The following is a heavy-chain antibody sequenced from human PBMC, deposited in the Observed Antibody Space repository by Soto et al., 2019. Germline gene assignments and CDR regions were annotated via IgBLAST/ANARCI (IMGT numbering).Heavy chain of an antibody. CDR1: GGTFSSYA. Sequence: SCKASGGTFSSYAMHWVRQAPGKGLEWVAVISYDGSNKYYADSVKGRFTISRDNSKNTLYLQMNSLRAEDTAVYYCARGDLDAFDIWGQGTMVTV. CDR2: ISYDGSNK. V-gene: IGHV3-30-3*01. J-gene: IGHJ3*02. CDR3: ARGDLDAFDI.